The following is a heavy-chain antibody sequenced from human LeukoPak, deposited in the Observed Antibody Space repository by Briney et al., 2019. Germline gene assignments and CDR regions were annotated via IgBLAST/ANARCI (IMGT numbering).Heavy chain of an antibody. CDR2: ISGGGGHT. D-gene: IGHD4-17*01. CDR1: GFTFSNYA. CDR3: AKNFGDGLPFYDY. V-gene: IGHV3-23*01. J-gene: IGHJ4*02. Sequence: GGSLRLSCATSGFTFSNYAMTWVRQAPGKGLEWVSAISGGGGHTYHTDSVKGRFTVSRDNSRNSLYLQMNSLRAEDTAVYYCAKNFGDGLPFYDYWGQGTLVTVSS.